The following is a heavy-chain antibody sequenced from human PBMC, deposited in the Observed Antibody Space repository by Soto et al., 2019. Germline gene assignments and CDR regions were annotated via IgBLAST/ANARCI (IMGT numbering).Heavy chain of an antibody. D-gene: IGHD2-2*01. CDR2: TYYRSKWYN. Sequence: SQTLSFTCAISGDSVSSNSAAWNWIRQSPSRGLEWLGRTYYRSKWYNDYAVSVKSRITINPDTSKNQFSLQLNSVTPEDTAVYYCARGFRSDTHRYCSSTSCYGEDYYYYYMDVWGKGTTVTVSS. CDR3: ARGFRSDTHRYCSSTSCYGEDYYYYYMDV. V-gene: IGHV6-1*01. CDR1: GDSVSSNSAA. J-gene: IGHJ6*03.